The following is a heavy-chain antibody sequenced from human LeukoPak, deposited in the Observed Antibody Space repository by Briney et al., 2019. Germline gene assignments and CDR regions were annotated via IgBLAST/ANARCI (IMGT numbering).Heavy chain of an antibody. CDR3: AKGDYYDSSGYCDY. Sequence: GGSLRLSCAASGFTLSSYAMGWVRQAPGKGLEWVSAISGSGGSTYYADSVKGRFTISRDNSKNTLYLQMNSLRAEDTAVYYCAKGDYYDSSGYCDYWGQGTLVTVSS. D-gene: IGHD3-22*01. CDR2: ISGSGGST. J-gene: IGHJ4*02. CDR1: GFTLSSYA. V-gene: IGHV3-23*01.